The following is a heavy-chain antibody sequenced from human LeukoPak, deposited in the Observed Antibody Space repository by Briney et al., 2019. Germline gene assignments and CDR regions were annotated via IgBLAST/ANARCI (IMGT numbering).Heavy chain of an antibody. CDR1: GYTLTDYY. CDR3: ARLGSSHYFDY. D-gene: IGHD6-13*01. V-gene: IGHV1-2*02. Sequence: ASVRVSCKASGYTLTDYYIHWVRQAPGQGLEWMGWINPDSGGTDSAQKFQGRVTMTWDTSISTASMKLTRLISDDTAVYFCARLGSSHYFDYWGQGTLVTVSS. CDR2: INPDSGGT. J-gene: IGHJ4*02.